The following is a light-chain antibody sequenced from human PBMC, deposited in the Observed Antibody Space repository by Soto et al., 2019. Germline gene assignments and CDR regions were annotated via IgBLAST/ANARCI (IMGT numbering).Light chain of an antibody. Sequence: QSVLTQPPSASGTPGQRVTISCSGSSSNIGSNYVYWYQQLPGTAPKLLIYRNNQRPSGVPDRFSGSKSGTSASLAISGLRSEYEADYYCAAWDDSLSGQVGCGGGTKLTVL. CDR1: SSNIGSNY. CDR3: AAWDDSLSGQVG. V-gene: IGLV1-47*01. CDR2: RNN. J-gene: IGLJ2*01.